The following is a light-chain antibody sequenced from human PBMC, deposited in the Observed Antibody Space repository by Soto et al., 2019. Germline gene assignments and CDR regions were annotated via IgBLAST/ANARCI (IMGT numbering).Light chain of an antibody. Sequence: QAVVTQPASVSXXPGQSITISCAGTSNDIGGYNYVSWYQQHPGRAPKLMIYEVTNRPLGVSNRFSGSKSGNTASLTISGLQAEDEADYYCSSYSNSNTLWVFGGGTKLTVL. J-gene: IGLJ3*02. CDR3: SSYSNSNTLWV. V-gene: IGLV2-14*01. CDR1: SNDIGGYNY. CDR2: EVT.